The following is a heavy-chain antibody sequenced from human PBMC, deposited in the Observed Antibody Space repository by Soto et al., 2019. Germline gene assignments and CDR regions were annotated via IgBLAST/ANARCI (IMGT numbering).Heavy chain of an antibody. CDR3: ATVHSTSRSFDY. CDR2: TGLNGRTT. CDR1: GFPFSMSA. Sequence: PGGSLRLSCAASGFPFSMSAMTWVRQAPGKGLEWVSTTGLNGRTTYYADSVKGRFTVSRDNTKNTLDLQMASLRAEDTAVYYCATVHSTSRSFDYWGQGTLVPVSS. V-gene: IGHV3-23*01. D-gene: IGHD6-6*01. J-gene: IGHJ4*02.